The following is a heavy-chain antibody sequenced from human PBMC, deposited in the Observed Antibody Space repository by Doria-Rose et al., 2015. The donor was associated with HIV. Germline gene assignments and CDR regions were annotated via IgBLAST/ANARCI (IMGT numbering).Heavy chain of an antibody. J-gene: IGHJ4*02. D-gene: IGHD6-13*01. V-gene: IGHV2-26*01. CDR3: ARIKSSRWYHKYYFDF. CDR1: GVSLSSPGMG. CDR2: IFSDDER. Sequence: QITLKESGPVLVKPTETLTLTCTVPGVSLSSPGMGVSWIRQPPGKAPEWLANIFSDDERSYNTSLKSRLTISRCTSKSQVVLTMTDMDPVDTATYYCARIKSSRWYHKYYFDFWGQGTLVIVSA.